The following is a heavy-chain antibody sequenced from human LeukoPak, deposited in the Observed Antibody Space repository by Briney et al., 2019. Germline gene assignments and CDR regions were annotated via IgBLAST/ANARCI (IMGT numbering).Heavy chain of an antibody. V-gene: IGHV3-30*03. J-gene: IGHJ1*01. CDR2: ISYDGSNK. CDR1: GFTFSSYG. D-gene: IGHD2-2*01. Sequence: GGSLRLSCAASGFTFSSYGMHWVRQAPGKGLEWVAVISYDGSNKYYADSVKGRFTISRDNSKNTLYLQMNSLRAEDTAVYYCARGACSSTSCYQPPSFQHWGQGTLVTVSS. CDR3: ARGACSSTSCYQPPSFQH.